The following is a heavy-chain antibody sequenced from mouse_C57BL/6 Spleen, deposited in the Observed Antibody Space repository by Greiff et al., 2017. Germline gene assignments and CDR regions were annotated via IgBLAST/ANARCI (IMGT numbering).Heavy chain of an antibody. D-gene: IGHD1-1*01. CDR3: ARSITTVVAGYFDV. CDR2: IYPRSGNT. Sequence: QVQLQQSGAELARPGASVKLSCKASGYTFTSYGISWVKQRTGQGLEWIGEIYPRSGNTYYNEKFKGKATLTADKSSSTAYMELRSLTSEDSAVXFCARSITTVVAGYFDVWGTGTTVTVSS. V-gene: IGHV1-81*01. CDR1: GYTFTSYG. J-gene: IGHJ1*03.